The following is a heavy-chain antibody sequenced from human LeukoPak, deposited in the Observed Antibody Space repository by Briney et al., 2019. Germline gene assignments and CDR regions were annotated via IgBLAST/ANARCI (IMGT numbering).Heavy chain of an antibody. V-gene: IGHV3-30-3*01. J-gene: IGHJ4*02. CDR2: ISYDGSNK. D-gene: IGHD6-19*01. Sequence: GGSLRLSCTVSGFTFGDYAINWVRQAPGKGLEWVAVISYDGSNKYYADSVKGRFTISRDNSKNTLYLQMNSLRAEDTAVYYCARDGQAVAGYFDYWGQGTLVTVSS. CDR1: GFTFGDYA. CDR3: ARDGQAVAGYFDY.